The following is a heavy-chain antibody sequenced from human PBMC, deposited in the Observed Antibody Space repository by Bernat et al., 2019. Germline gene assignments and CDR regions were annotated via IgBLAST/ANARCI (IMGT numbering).Heavy chain of an antibody. CDR1: GGSISSYY. CDR2: IYYSGST. D-gene: IGHD3-16*02. V-gene: IGHV4-59*08. Sequence: QVQLQESGPGLVKPSETLSLTCPVSGGSISSYYWSWIRQPPGKGLEWIGYIYYSGSTNYNPSLKSRVTISVDTSKNQFSLKLSSVTAADTAVYYCATSPDYDYIWGSYRYTGTFDYWGQGTLVTVSS. CDR3: ATSPDYDYIWGSYRYTGTFDY. J-gene: IGHJ4*02.